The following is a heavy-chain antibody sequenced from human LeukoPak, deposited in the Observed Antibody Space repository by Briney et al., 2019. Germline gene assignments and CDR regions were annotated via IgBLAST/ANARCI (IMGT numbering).Heavy chain of an antibody. CDR2: INPSGGST. V-gene: IGHV1-46*01. CDR3: AASSSGEFDY. Sequence: ASVKVSCKASGYTFTSYYMHGVRQAPGQGLEWMGIINPSGGSTSYAQKFQGRVTMTRDTSTSTVYMELSSLRSEDTAVYYCAASSSGEFDYWGQGTLVTVSS. J-gene: IGHJ4*02. CDR1: GYTFTSYY. D-gene: IGHD6-19*01.